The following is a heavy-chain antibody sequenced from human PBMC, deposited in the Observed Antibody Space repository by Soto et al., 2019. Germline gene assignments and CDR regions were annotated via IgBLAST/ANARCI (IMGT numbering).Heavy chain of an antibody. CDR2: ITSNSDRI. J-gene: IGHJ5*01. CDR1: GLRFSNYA. V-gene: IGHV3-23*01. CDR3: TNGPLITGDS. D-gene: IGHD3-16*01. Sequence: GGSLRLSCAASGLRFSNYAMSWVRQAPGKGLEWVSSITSNSDRIHFADSVKGRFTISRDNSKNTLYLQLNSLRDEDTAVYYCTNGPLITGDSWGQGTLVTVSS.